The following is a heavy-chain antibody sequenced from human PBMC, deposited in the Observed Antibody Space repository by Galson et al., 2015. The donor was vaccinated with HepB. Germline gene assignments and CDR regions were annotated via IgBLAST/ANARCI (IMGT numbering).Heavy chain of an antibody. V-gene: IGHV3-48*01. CDR3: ARDLGIAVAGRGY. CDR2: ISSSSSTI. J-gene: IGHJ4*01. CDR1: GFTFGAYS. D-gene: IGHD6-19*01. Sequence: SLRLSCAASGFTFGAYSMNWVRQAPGKGLEWVSYISSSSSTIHYADSVKGRFTISRDNAKNSLYLQMDSLRVEDTGVYYCARDLGIAVAGRGYWGLGTLVTVSS.